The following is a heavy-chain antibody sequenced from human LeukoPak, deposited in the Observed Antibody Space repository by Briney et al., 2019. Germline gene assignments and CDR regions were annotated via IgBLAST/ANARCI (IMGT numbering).Heavy chain of an antibody. V-gene: IGHV3-30*18. D-gene: IGHD6-19*01. CDR3: AKDSRLKRSYSSGWNLFDY. CDR1: GFTFTSYG. CDR2: ISYDGSNK. Sequence: GGSLRLSCAASGFTFTSYGMHWVRQAPGKGLEWVAVISYDGSNKYYADSVKGRFTISRDNSKNTLYLQMNSLRAEDTAVYYCAKDSRLKRSYSSGWNLFDYWGQGTLVTVSS. J-gene: IGHJ4*02.